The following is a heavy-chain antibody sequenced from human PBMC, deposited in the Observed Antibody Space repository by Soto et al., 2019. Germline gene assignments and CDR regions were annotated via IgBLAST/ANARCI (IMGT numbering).Heavy chain of an antibody. V-gene: IGHV1-3*01. CDR2: INAGNGNT. D-gene: IGHD2-2*01. J-gene: IGHJ6*02. Sequence: ASVKVSCKASGYTFTSYAMHWVRQAPGQRLEWMGWINAGNGNTKYSQKFQGRVTITRDTSASTAYMELSSLRSEDTAVYYCARDLYCSSTSCYYYYGMDVWGQGTTVTVSS. CDR3: ARDLYCSSTSCYYYYGMDV. CDR1: GYTFTSYA.